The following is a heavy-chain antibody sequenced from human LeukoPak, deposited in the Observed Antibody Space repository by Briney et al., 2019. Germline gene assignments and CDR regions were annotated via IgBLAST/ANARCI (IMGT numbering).Heavy chain of an antibody. D-gene: IGHD6-13*01. J-gene: IGHJ3*02. CDR1: GFTFSSYG. V-gene: IGHV3-33*06. Sequence: GRSLRLSCAASGFTFSSYGMHWVRQAPGKGLEWVAVIWYDGSNKYYADSVKGRFTISRDNSKNTLYLQMNSLRAEDTAVYYCAKDSQQLVHPDAFDIWGQGTMVTVSS. CDR2: IWYDGSNK. CDR3: AKDSQQLVHPDAFDI.